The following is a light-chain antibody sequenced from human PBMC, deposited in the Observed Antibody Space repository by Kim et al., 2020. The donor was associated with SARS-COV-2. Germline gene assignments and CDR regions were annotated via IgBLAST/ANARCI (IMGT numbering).Light chain of an antibody. J-gene: IGKJ2*03. CDR1: QSVISNK. Sequence: EIVLTRSPGTLSLSPGERATLSCRASQSVISNKLAWYQQKPGQAPRLLIYDASSRATGIPDRFSGSGSGTDFTLTIIRLEPEDFAVYYCQQFGSSPLYSFGQGTKLEI. CDR2: DAS. CDR3: QQFGSSPLYS. V-gene: IGKV3-20*01.